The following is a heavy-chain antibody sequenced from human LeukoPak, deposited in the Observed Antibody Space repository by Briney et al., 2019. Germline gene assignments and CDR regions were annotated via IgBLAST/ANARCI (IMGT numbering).Heavy chain of an antibody. J-gene: IGHJ4*02. CDR3: KSGGAAPGAFDY. CDR1: GFTFTSYW. CDR2: IKHDGSEQ. V-gene: IGHV3-7*01. D-gene: IGHD6-13*01. Sequence: GGSLRLSCAASGFTFTSYWMSWMRQAPGKGLQWVANIKHDGSEQYYVDSVKGRFTISRDNARNSLYLQMNSQGVEDTAVYYCKSGGAAPGAFDYWGQGALVTVSS.